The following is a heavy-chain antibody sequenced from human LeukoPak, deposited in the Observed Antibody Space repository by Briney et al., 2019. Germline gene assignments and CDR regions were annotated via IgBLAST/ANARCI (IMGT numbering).Heavy chain of an antibody. Sequence: SETLSLTCTVSGGSISSYYWSWIRQPAGKGLEWIGRIYTSGSTNYNPSLKSRVTLSVDTSKNQFSLKLSSVTAAETAVYYSARKGTRGSGSYSDYDAFDIWGEKTMVTVSS. CDR3: ARKGTRGSGSYSDYDAFDI. V-gene: IGHV4-4*07. D-gene: IGHD3-10*01. CDR1: GGSISSYY. J-gene: IGHJ3*02. CDR2: IYTSGST.